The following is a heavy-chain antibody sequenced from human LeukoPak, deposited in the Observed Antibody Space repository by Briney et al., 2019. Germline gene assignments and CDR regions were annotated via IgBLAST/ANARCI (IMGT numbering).Heavy chain of an antibody. CDR2: IIPILGIA. D-gene: IGHD2-2*01. CDR1: GGTFSSYA. V-gene: IGHV1-69*04. Sequence: SVKVSCKASGGTFSSYAISWVRQAPGQGLEWMGRIIPILGIANYAQKFQGRVTITADKSTSTAYMELSSLRSEDTAVYYCASEESGSLLGYCSSTSCYQMDVWGKGTTVTVSS. CDR3: ASEESGSLLGYCSSTSCYQMDV. J-gene: IGHJ6*03.